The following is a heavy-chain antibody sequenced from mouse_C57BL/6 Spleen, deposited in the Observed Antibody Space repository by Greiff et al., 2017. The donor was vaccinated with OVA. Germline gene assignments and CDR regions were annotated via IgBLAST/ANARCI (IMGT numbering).Heavy chain of an antibody. V-gene: IGHV1-69*01. CDR3: AITTVGAPYYFDY. D-gene: IGHD1-1*01. CDR2: IDPSDSYT. J-gene: IGHJ2*01. Sequence: QVQLQQPGAELVLPGASVKLSCKASGYTFTSYWMHWVKQRPGQGLEWIGEIDPSDSYTNYNQKFKGKSTLPVDKSSGTAYMQLSSLTSEDAAVYYCAITTVGAPYYFDYWGQGTTLTVSS. CDR1: GYTFTSYW.